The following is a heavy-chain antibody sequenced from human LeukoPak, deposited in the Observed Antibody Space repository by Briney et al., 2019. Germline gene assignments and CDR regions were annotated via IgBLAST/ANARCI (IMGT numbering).Heavy chain of an antibody. D-gene: IGHD3-22*01. J-gene: IGHJ4*02. CDR2: IIHIFGTA. Sequence: SVKVSCKASGGTFSSYAISWVRQAPGQGLDWMGRIIHIFGTANYAQKFQGRVPNTTDESTRTAYIAPSSLRSEDTAVYYCARDGKYYYDSSGYSSIDYWGQGTLVTVSS. V-gene: IGHV1-69*05. CDR1: GGTFSSYA. CDR3: ARDGKYYYDSSGYSSIDY.